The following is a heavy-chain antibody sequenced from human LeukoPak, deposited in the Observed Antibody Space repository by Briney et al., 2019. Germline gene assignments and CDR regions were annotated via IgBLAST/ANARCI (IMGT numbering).Heavy chain of an antibody. CDR1: GYTFTNYY. D-gene: IGHD5/OR15-5a*01. V-gene: IGHV1-46*01. Sequence: ASVKVSCKASGYTFTNYYMHWVRQAPGQGLEWMGFINPSSGSTRYAQNFQGRVTMTRDTSTSTIYMELSSLRSEDTAVYYCARDPRGNSVYIFDYWGPGTLVTVSS. CDR3: ARDPRGNSVYIFDY. CDR2: INPSSGST. J-gene: IGHJ4*02.